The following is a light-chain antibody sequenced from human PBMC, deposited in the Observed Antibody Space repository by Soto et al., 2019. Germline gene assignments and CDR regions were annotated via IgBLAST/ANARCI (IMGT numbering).Light chain of an antibody. J-gene: IGKJ2*01. CDR3: QQYGYSPNT. Sequence: EIILTQSPDTLSLSLGERATLSCRASRSINSRYLAWYQQKHGQAPRLLIYASSRRANGIPDRFSGSGSGTDFTLNITRLEPEDFAVYYCQQYGYSPNTFGQGTNLEIK. CDR2: ASS. V-gene: IGKV3-20*01. CDR1: RSINSRY.